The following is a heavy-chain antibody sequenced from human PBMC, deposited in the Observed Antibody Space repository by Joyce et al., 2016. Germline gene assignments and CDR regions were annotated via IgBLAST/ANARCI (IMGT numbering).Heavy chain of an antibody. V-gene: IGHV3-48*04. D-gene: IGHD1-1*01. CDR2: INSGSSSI. J-gene: IGHJ4*02. CDR1: GLTFSDYS. CDR3: AVRAGTYSFDC. Sequence: EVQLVESGGGLVQSGGSLRLSCVASGLTFSDYSMNWVRQAPGKGLEWVSYINSGSSSIYYADSLKGRFTISRDNAKNSLYLQMNSLGAEDTAVYYCAVRAGTYSFDCWGQGTLVTVSS.